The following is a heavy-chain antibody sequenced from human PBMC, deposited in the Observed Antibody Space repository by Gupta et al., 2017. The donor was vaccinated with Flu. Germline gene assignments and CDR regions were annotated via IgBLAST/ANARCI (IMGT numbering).Heavy chain of an antibody. CDR1: GGSISSSIYY. Sequence: QLQLQESGPGLVKPSETLSLTCTVSGGSISSSIYYWGWIRQPPGKGLEWIGSIYYSGSTYYNPSLKSRVTISVDTSKNQFSLKLSSVTAADTAVYYCARYYYDSSGYYYFYPVGYMDVWGKGTTVTVSS. CDR2: IYYSGST. V-gene: IGHV4-39*01. D-gene: IGHD3-22*01. J-gene: IGHJ6*03. CDR3: ARYYYDSSGYYYFYPVGYMDV.